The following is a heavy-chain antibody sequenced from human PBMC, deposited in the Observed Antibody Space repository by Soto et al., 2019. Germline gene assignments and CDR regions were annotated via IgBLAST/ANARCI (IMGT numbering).Heavy chain of an antibody. CDR1: GYTFTGYY. J-gene: IGHJ4*02. D-gene: IGHD5-18*01. CDR2: INPNSGGT. V-gene: IGHV1-2*02. CDR3: ATGGYSYGPITDY. Sequence: EASVKVSCKASGYTFTGYYMHWVRQAPGQGLEWMGWINPNSGGTNYAQKFQGRVTMTRDTSISTAYMELSRLRSDDTAVYYCATGGYSYGPITDYWGQGTLVTVSS.